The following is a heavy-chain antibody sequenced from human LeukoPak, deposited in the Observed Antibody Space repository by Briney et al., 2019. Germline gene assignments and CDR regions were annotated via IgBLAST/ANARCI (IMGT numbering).Heavy chain of an antibody. CDR3: AKDIFTMVRGVVDY. Sequence: HPGRSLRLSCAASGFTFDDYAMHWVRQAPGKGLEWVSGISWNSGSIGYADSVKGRFTISRDNAKNSLYLQMNSLRAEDTALYYCAKDIFTMVRGVVDYWGQGTLVTVSS. CDR1: GFTFDDYA. V-gene: IGHV3-9*01. J-gene: IGHJ4*02. CDR2: ISWNSGSI. D-gene: IGHD3-10*01.